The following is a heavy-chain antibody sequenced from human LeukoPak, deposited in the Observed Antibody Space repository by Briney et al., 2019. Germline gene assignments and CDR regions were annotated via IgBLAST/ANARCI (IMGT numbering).Heavy chain of an antibody. D-gene: IGHD2-15*01. Sequence: GGSLRLTCAASGFTISSYDMHWVRQAPGKGLEWVAVISYDGSNKYYADSVKGRFTISRDNSKNTLYLQMNSLRAEDTAVYYCAREYCSGGSCYYYYFDYWGQGTLVTVSS. CDR3: AREYCSGGSCYYYYFDY. V-gene: IGHV3-30*04. CDR2: ISYDGSNK. CDR1: GFTISSYD. J-gene: IGHJ4*02.